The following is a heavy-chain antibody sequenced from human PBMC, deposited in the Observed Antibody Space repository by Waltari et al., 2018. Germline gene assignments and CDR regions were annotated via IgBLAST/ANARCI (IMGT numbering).Heavy chain of an antibody. CDR1: GGSFSGYY. D-gene: IGHD2-2*01. Sequence: QVQLQQWGAGLLKPSETLSLTCAVYGGSFSGYYWSWIRQPPGKGLEWIWEIKHRGSTNDNPSLKSRVTISVDTSKNQFSLKLSSVTAADTAVYYCARYARRTYNWFDPWGQGTLVTVSS. CDR3: ARYARRTYNWFDP. J-gene: IGHJ5*02. V-gene: IGHV4-34*01. CDR2: IKHRGST.